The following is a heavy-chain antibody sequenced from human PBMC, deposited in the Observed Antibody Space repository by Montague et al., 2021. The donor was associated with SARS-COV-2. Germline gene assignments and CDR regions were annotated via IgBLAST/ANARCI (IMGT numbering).Heavy chain of an antibody. J-gene: IGHJ6*02. V-gene: IGHV3-7*03. CDR3: ARDSRIVGATGGFDV. CDR2: IKPDGGEK. Sequence: LSLSWSASGFNFRSYCMSWVRQTPGKGLEWVANIKPDGGEKYYVDSVKGRFTISRDNAKNSLNLQMDSLRAEDTALYYCARDSRIVGATGGFDVWGQGTTVIVSS. D-gene: IGHD1-26*01. CDR1: GFNFRSYC.